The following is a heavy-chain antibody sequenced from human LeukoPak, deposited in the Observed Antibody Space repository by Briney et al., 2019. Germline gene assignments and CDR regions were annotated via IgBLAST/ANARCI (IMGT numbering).Heavy chain of an antibody. CDR3: ATLDFDSSGSYYDY. J-gene: IGHJ4*02. CDR1: GFTFNRYT. D-gene: IGHD3-22*01. Sequence: GGSLRLSCAASGFTFNRYTMNWVRQAPGKGLEWVSSITLSSSYKYYADSVKGRFTISRDSAKKSLYLQMNSLRVEDTAVYYCATLDFDSSGSYYDYWGQGAPVTVSS. V-gene: IGHV3-21*01. CDR2: ITLSSSYK.